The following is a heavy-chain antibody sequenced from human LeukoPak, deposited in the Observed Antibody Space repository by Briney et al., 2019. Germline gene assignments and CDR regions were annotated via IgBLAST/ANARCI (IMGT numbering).Heavy chain of an antibody. D-gene: IGHD3-10*01. CDR2: ISYDGSNK. CDR3: ARDQLRITGTTFYYGSGSYQYDY. J-gene: IGHJ4*02. Sequence: PGRSLRLSCAASGFTFSSYAMHWVRQAPGKGLEWVAVISYDGSNKYYADSVKGRFTISRDNSKNTLYLQMNSLRAEDTAVYYCARDQLRITGTTFYYGSGSYQYDYWGQGTLVTVSS. CDR1: GFTFSSYA. V-gene: IGHV3-30-3*01.